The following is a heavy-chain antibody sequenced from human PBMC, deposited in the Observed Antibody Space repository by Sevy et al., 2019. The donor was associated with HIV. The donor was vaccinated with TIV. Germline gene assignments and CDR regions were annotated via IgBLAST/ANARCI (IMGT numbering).Heavy chain of an antibody. CDR3: ARGKSGYGYGLNS. V-gene: IGHV3-66*01. CDR1: GFTVSSNY. CDR2: IYSDGTT. D-gene: IGHD5-18*01. J-gene: IGHJ4*02. Sequence: GGSLRLSCAASGFTVSSNYMTWVRQAPGKGLEGVSVIYSDGTTYHVDSVKDRFTISRDNSKNTLFLEMNSLRAEDTAFYYCARGKSGYGYGLNSWGQGTLVTVSS.